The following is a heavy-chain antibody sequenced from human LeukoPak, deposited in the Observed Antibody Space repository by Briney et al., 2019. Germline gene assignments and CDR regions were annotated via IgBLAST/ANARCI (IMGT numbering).Heavy chain of an antibody. V-gene: IGHV1-2*02. J-gene: IGHJ4*02. CDR3: ARDGSGSGNRDLDY. D-gene: IGHD3-10*01. CDR1: GYTFTGYY. CDR2: INPNSGGT. Sequence: ASVKVSCKASGYTFTGYYMHWVRQAPGQGLEWMGWINPNSGGTNYAQKFQGRVTMTRDTSISTAYMELNSLTSDDTAVYYCARDGSGSGNRDLDYWGQGTLVTVSS.